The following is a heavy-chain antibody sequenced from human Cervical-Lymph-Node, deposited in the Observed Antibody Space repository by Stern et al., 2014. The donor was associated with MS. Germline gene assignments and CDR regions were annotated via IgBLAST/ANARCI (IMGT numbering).Heavy chain of an antibody. D-gene: IGHD3-10*02. CDR3: ARGGMLHSFDY. CDR1: GFSFSTYW. V-gene: IGHV3-74*02. Sequence: EGQLVESGGGLVQPGGSLRLSCAASGFSFSTYWMHWVRQAPGKGRVWVSRIDNDGSDTIYAESVKGRFTISRDNAKGTLHLQMNSLGVEDTAVYYCARGGMLHSFDYWGQGTLVTVSS. CDR2: IDNDGSDT. J-gene: IGHJ4*02.